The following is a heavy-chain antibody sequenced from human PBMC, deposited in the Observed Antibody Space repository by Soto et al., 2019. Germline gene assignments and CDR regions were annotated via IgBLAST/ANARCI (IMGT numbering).Heavy chain of an antibody. CDR3: ARIECGSSGQKRFDY. CDR2: IDWDDDK. D-gene: IGHD3-22*01. CDR1: GFSLSTSGMC. Sequence: SGPTLVNPTQTLTLTCTFSGFSLSTSGMCVSWIRQPPGETLEWLALIDWDDDKYYSTSLKTRLTISKDTSKNQVVLTMTNIDPVDKATYYCARIECGSSGQKRFDYWGQVTMVTVSS. J-gene: IGHJ4*02. V-gene: IGHV2-70*01.